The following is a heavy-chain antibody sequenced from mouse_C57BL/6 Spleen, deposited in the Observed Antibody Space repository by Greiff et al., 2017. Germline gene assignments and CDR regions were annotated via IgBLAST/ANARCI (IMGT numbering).Heavy chain of an antibody. V-gene: IGHV5-17*01. D-gene: IGHD3-3*01. CDR3: ARDRDVRDYYLDY. Sequence: EVKLVESGGGLVKPGGSLKLSCAASGFTFSDYGMHWVRQAPEKGLEWVAYISSGSSTIYYADTVKGRFTISRDNAKNTLFLQMTSLRSEDTAMYYCARDRDVRDYYLDYWGQGTSLTVSS. CDR2: ISSGSSTI. CDR1: GFTFSDYG. J-gene: IGHJ2*02.